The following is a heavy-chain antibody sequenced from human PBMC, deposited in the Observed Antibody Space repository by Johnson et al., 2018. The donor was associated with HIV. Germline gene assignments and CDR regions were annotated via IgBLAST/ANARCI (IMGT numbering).Heavy chain of an antibody. CDR3: ARDSGAPGNDAFDI. V-gene: IGHV3-NL1*01. D-gene: IGHD1-26*01. CDR2: ISGSGGST. J-gene: IGHJ3*02. Sequence: QVQLVESGGGVVQPGRSLRLSCAASGFTFSYYGMHWVRQAPGKGLEWVSAISGSGGSTYYADSVKGRFTISRDNSKNTLYLQMNSLRPEDTALYFCARDSGAPGNDAFDIWGQGTMVTISS. CDR1: GFTFSYYG.